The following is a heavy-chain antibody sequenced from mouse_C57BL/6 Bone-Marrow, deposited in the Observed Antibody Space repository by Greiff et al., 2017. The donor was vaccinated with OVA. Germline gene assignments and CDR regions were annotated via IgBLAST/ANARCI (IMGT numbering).Heavy chain of an antibody. Sequence: EVQVVESEGGLVQPGSSMKLSCTASGFTFSDYYMAWVRQVPEKGLEWVANINYDGSSTYYLDSLKSRFIISRDNAKNILYLQMSSLKSEDTATYYCARDRNGSSSYWYFDVWGTGTTVTVSS. CDR1: GFTFSDYY. V-gene: IGHV5-16*01. CDR3: ARDRNGSSSYWYFDV. D-gene: IGHD1-1*01. J-gene: IGHJ1*03. CDR2: INYDGSST.